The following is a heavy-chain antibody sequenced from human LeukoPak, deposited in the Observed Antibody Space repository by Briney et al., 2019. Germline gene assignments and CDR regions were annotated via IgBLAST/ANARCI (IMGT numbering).Heavy chain of an antibody. D-gene: IGHD3-10*01. CDR1: GFTFSSYW. Sequence: GGSLRLSCVVSGFTFSSYWMSWVRQAPGKRLEWVASIKQDGSEIYYVDSVKGRFTISRDNAKNSLYLQMNSLRADDTAVYKCARDLGSYRHFFDYWGQGTLVTVSS. CDR2: IKQDGSEI. J-gene: IGHJ4*02. CDR3: ARDLGSYRHFFDY. V-gene: IGHV3-7*01.